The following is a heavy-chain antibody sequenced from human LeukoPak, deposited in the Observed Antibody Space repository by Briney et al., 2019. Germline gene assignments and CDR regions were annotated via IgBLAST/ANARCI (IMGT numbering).Heavy chain of an antibody. CDR2: IKQDGSEK. D-gene: IGHD6-19*01. CDR3: ARSVYGAVAGTKD. Sequence: PGVSLRLSCAASGFTLSSYWMSWVRQAPGKGLEWVANIKQDGSEKYYVDSVKGRFTISRDNAKNSLYLQMNSLRAEDTAVYYCARSVYGAVAGTKDWGQGTLVTVSS. J-gene: IGHJ4*02. CDR1: GFTLSSYW. V-gene: IGHV3-7*01.